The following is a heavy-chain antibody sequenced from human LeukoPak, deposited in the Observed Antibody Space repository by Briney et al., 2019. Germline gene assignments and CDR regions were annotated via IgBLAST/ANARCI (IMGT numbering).Heavy chain of an antibody. CDR3: ARESIDAADRMFDY. J-gene: IGHJ4*02. CDR1: GFTFSSYA. Sequence: PGGSLRLSCAVSGFTFSSYAMPWVRQAPGKGLEWVAVISYDGSNKYYADSVKGRFTISRDNLKNTLYLQMNSLRAEDTAVYYCARESIDAADRMFDYWGQGALVTVSS. D-gene: IGHD6-13*01. CDR2: ISYDGSNK. V-gene: IGHV3-30*07.